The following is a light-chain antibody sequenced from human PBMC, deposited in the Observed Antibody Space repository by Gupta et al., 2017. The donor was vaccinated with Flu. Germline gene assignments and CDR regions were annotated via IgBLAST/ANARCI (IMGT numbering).Light chain of an antibody. CDR3: QQRSNRPPYT. J-gene: IGKJ2*01. CDR2: DAS. CDR1: QSVSRY. V-gene: IGKV3-11*01. Sequence: DRVTITCRASQSVSRYLAWYQQKPGKAPRLLIYDASNRATGIPARFSGSGSGTEFTLTISSLEPEDFAVYYCQQRSNRPPYTFGQGTKLQIK.